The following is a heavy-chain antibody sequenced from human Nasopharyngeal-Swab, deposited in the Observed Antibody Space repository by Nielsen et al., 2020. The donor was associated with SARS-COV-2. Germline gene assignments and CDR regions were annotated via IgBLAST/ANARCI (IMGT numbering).Heavy chain of an antibody. CDR3: ARVVGDDYGPENDY. J-gene: IGHJ4*02. Sequence: SVKVSCKCSGYNFNRNDINWVRQAPGQGLEWMGGIIPIFGTANYAQKFQGRVTITADESTSTAYMELSSLRSEDTAVYYCARVVGDDYGPENDYWGQGTLVTVSS. CDR1: GYNFNRND. D-gene: IGHD4-17*01. CDR2: IIPIFGTA. V-gene: IGHV1-69*13.